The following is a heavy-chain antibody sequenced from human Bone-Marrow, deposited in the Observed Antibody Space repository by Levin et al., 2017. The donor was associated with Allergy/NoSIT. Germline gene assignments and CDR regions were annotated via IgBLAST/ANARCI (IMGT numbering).Heavy chain of an antibody. J-gene: IGHJ6*03. CDR2: IYTSGST. CDR3: ASVGRVRESSGTSWYSFSYYYMDV. V-gene: IGHV4-61*02. Sequence: SETLSLTCTVSGGSISSGNYYWSWIRQPAGERLEWIGRIYTSGSTNYNPSLKSRVTISLDTSKNQFSLKLTSVTAAYPAVYYCASVGRVRESSGTSWYSFSYYYMDVWGKGTTVTVSS. D-gene: IGHD2-2*02. CDR1: GGSISSGNYY.